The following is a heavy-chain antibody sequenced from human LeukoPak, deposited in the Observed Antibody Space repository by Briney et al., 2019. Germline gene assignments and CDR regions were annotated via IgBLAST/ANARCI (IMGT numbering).Heavy chain of an antibody. D-gene: IGHD2-21*02. V-gene: IGHV3-9*01. Sequence: GGSLRLSCAASGFTFDDYAMHWVRQAPGKGLEWVSGISWNSGSIGYADSVKGRFTISRDNAKNSLYLQMNSLRAEDTALYYCAKDIGAYCGGDCFTPGDYWGQGTPVTVSS. J-gene: IGHJ4*02. CDR1: GFTFDDYA. CDR3: AKDIGAYCGGDCFTPGDY. CDR2: ISWNSGSI.